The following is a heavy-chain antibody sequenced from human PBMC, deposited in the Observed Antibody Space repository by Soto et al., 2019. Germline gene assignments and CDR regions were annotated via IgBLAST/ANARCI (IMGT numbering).Heavy chain of an antibody. CDR2: MSYDGSNK. J-gene: IGHJ6*02. Sequence: QVQLVESGGGVVQPGRSLRLSCAASGFTFSSYGMHWVRQAPGKGLEWVAVMSYDGSNKYYVDSVKGRFTISRDNSNNTLYLQMISLRPEATAVYYCARVCGLPAPWRGSDGIEVWGQVTRVTVSS. D-gene: IGHD1-26*01. CDR1: GFTFSSYG. CDR3: ARVCGLPAPWRGSDGIEV. V-gene: IGHV3-30*03.